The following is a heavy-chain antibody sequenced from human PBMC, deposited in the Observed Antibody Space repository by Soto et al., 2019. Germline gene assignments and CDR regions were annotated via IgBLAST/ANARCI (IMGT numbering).Heavy chain of an antibody. CDR2: IYYSGST. D-gene: IGHD3-3*01. CDR1: GGSISSSSYY. V-gene: IGHV4-39*01. J-gene: IGHJ4*02. Sequence: PSETLSLTCTVSGGSISSSSYYWGWIRQPPGKGLEWIGSIYYSGSTYYNPSVKSRVTISVDTSKNQFSLKLSSVTVADTAVYYCARPQTPPFRFLGCLTTGYFDNGGKEPRVTFPS. CDR3: ARPQTPPFRFLGCLTTGYFDN.